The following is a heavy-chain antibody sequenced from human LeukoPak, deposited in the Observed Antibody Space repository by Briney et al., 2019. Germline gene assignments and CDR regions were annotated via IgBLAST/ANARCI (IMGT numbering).Heavy chain of an antibody. CDR2: IYYGGST. V-gene: IGHV4-39*01. CDR3: ARRAIVATIDY. J-gene: IGHJ4*02. Sequence: SETLSLTCSVSGGSISSTSYYWAWIRQPPGKGLEWIGSIYYGGSTFYNPSLKSRVTISADTSNNQFSLKLSSVPAADTAVYYCARRAIVATIDYWGQGTLVTVSS. D-gene: IGHD5-12*01. CDR1: GGSISSTSYY.